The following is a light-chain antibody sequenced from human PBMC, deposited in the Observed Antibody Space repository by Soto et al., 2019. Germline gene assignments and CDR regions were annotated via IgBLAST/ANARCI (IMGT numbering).Light chain of an antibody. CDR2: GAS. J-gene: IGKJ1*01. V-gene: IGKV3-15*01. CDR3: RQYNNWPPWT. CDR1: QSVSSN. Sequence: EIVMTQSPATLSVAPGERATLSCRASQSVSSNLAWYQQKPGQAPRLLISGASTRATGIPARFSGSGSGTEFTLTISSLQSEDFAVYYCRQYNNWPPWTFGQGTMVEIK.